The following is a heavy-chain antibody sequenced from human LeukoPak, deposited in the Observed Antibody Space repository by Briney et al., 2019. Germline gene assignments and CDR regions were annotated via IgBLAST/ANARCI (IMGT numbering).Heavy chain of an antibody. CDR3: ANKLDIVVVPAAIPDAFDI. CDR1: GFTFSSYG. J-gene: IGHJ3*02. D-gene: IGHD2-2*01. V-gene: IGHV3-30*02. CDR2: IRYDGSNK. Sequence: SGGSLRLSCAASGFTFSSYGMHWVRQAPGKGLEWVAFIRYDGSNKYYADSVKGRFTISRDNSKNTLYLQMNSLRAEDTAVHYCANKLDIVVVPAAIPDAFDIWGQGTMVTVSS.